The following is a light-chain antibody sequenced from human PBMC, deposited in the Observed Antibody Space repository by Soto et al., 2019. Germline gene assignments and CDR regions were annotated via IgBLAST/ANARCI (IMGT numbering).Light chain of an antibody. Sequence: QSVLTQPASVSGSPGQSITISCTGTSSDVGSYNLVSWYQQHPGKAPKLMIYEGSKRPSGVSNRFSGSKSGNTASLTISGLQAEDEADYYCCSYAGSSTSVFAGGTKLTVL. CDR3: CSYAGSSTSV. V-gene: IGLV2-23*01. J-gene: IGLJ2*01. CDR1: SSDVGSYNL. CDR2: EGS.